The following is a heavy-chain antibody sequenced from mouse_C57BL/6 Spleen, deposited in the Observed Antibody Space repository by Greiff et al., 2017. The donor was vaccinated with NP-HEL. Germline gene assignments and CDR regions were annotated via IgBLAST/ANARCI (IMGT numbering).Heavy chain of an antibody. V-gene: IGHV1-55*01. CDR3: ARGLYYYGSSYWYFDV. D-gene: IGHD1-1*01. CDR1: GYTFTSYW. J-gene: IGHJ1*03. CDR2: IYPGSGST. Sequence: VQLQQPGAELVKPGASVKMSCKASGYTFTSYWITWVKQRPGQGLEWIGDIYPGSGSTNYNEKFKSKATLTVDTSSSTAYMQLSSLTSEDSADYYCARGLYYYGSSYWYFDVWGTGTTVTVSS.